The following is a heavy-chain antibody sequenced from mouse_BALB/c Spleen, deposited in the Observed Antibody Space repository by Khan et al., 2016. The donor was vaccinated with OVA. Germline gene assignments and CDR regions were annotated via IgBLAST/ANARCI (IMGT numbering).Heavy chain of an antibody. CDR3: TRRDYDGPFAY. CDR2: IDPSKSET. J-gene: IGHJ3*01. V-gene: IGHV1S127*01. D-gene: IGHD2-1*01. Sequence: QIQLEQSGPELVRPGASVKMSCKASGYTFTSYWINWVKQRPGKGLEWIGMIDPSKSETRLNEKFKGKATLNVDKSANTAYMQLSSLTYEDSAVYYCTRRDYDGPFAYWGQGTLVTVSA. CDR1: GYTFTSYW.